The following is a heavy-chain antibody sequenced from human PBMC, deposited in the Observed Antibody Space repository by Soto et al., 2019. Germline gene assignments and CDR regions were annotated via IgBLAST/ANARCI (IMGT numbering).Heavy chain of an antibody. Sequence: GGSLRLSCAASGFTFSSYWMSWVRQAPGKGLEWVANIKQDGSEKYYVDSVKGRFTISRDNAKNSLYLQMNSLRAEDTAVYYCARDLGRFLEWLLYRSYGMDVWGQGTTVTVSS. V-gene: IGHV3-7*03. CDR2: IKQDGSEK. CDR3: ARDLGRFLEWLLYRSYGMDV. D-gene: IGHD3-3*01. J-gene: IGHJ6*02. CDR1: GFTFSSYW.